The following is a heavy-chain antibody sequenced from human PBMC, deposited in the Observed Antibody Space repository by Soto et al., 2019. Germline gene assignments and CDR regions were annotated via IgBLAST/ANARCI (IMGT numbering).Heavy chain of an antibody. D-gene: IGHD5-12*01. CDR1: GFTFNTYG. V-gene: IGHV3-30*18. J-gene: IGHJ4*02. CDR2: ISYDGSNK. Sequence: SLRLSCAASGFTFNTYGMHWVRQAPGRGLEWVALISYDGSNKYYADSVKGRFTISRDNSKNMLYLQMSSLRAEDTAVFYCAKDHSGFDPAYYFDYWGQGTLVTVSS. CDR3: AKDHSGFDPAYYFDY.